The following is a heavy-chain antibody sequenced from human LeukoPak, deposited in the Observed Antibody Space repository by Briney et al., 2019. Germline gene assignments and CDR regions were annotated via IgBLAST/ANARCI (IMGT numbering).Heavy chain of an antibody. D-gene: IGHD3-22*01. CDR2: INRSGST. CDR1: GGSFSGYY. Sequence: SETLSLTCAVYGGSFSGYYWSWIRQPPGKGLEWIGEINRSGSTNYNPSLKSRVTISVDTSKNQFSLKLSSVTAADTAVYYCARFGRYYDSSGYYSSAFDIWGQGTMVTVSS. J-gene: IGHJ3*02. CDR3: ARFGRYYDSSGYYSSAFDI. V-gene: IGHV4-34*01.